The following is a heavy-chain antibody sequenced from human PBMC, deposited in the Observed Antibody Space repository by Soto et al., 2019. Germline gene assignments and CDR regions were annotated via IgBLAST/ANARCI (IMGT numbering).Heavy chain of an antibody. CDR1: GGSFSGYY. J-gene: IGHJ5*02. Sequence: PSETLSLTCAVYGGSFSGYYWSWIRQPPGKGLEWIGEINHSGSTNYNPSLKSRVTISRDNAKNSLYLQMNSLRAEDTAVYYCARHPERIAEIGWFDPWGQGTLVTVSS. V-gene: IGHV4-34*01. CDR2: INHSGST. D-gene: IGHD6-13*01. CDR3: ARHPERIAEIGWFDP.